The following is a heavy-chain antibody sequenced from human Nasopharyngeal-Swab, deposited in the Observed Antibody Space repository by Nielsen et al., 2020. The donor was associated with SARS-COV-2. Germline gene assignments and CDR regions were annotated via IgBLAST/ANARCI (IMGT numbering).Heavy chain of an antibody. CDR1: GGTFSSYA. CDR2: IIPIYGTA. D-gene: IGHD6-6*01. J-gene: IGHJ4*02. Sequence: SVKVSCKASGGTFSSYAISWVRQAPGQGLEWMGGIIPIYGTADYAQKFQDRVTITADESTSTAYMELSSLRSEDTAVYYCARSGYSNSDIDYWGQGTLVTVSS. CDR3: ARSGYSNSDIDY. V-gene: IGHV1-69*13.